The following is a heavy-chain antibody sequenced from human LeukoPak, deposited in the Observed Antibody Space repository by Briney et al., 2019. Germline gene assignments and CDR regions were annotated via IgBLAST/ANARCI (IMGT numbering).Heavy chain of an antibody. D-gene: IGHD3-22*01. V-gene: IGHV1-2*02. CDR3: AREYGRTDYYDSSGYCKY. J-gene: IGHJ4*02. CDR2: INPKSGGT. CDR1: GYTFTDYF. Sequence: ASVKVSCKASGYTFTDYFMHWVRQAPGQGLEWIGWINPKSGGTNYAQKFQGRVTMTRDTSISTVYVELSRLRSDDTAVYYCAREYGRTDYYDSSGYCKYWGQGTLVTVSS.